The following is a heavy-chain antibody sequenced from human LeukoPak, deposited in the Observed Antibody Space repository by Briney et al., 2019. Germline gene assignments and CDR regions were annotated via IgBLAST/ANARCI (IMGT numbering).Heavy chain of an antibody. CDR3: ARLAARQRYYYYGMDV. Sequence: SETLSLTCAVYGGAFSDYYWSWIRQPPGKGREWIGEINHSGSTNYNPSLKSRVTISVDTSKNQFSVKVSSVTAADTAVYYCARLAARQRYYYYGMDVWGQGTTVTVSS. D-gene: IGHD6-25*01. CDR1: GGAFSDYY. CDR2: INHSGST. V-gene: IGHV4-34*01. J-gene: IGHJ6*02.